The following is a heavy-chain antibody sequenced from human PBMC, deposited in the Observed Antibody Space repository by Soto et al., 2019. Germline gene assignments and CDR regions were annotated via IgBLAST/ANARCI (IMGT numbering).Heavy chain of an antibody. V-gene: IGHV4-34*01. CDR1: GGSSSGYY. D-gene: IGHD5-18*01. J-gene: IGHJ5*02. CDR2: INHSGST. Sequence: SETLSLTCAVYGGSSSGYYWSWIRQPPGKGLEWIGEINHSGSTNYNPSLKSRVTISVDTSKNQFSLKLSSVTAADTAVYYCARGRGFLRGYSYGFWFDPWGQGTLVTVSS. CDR3: ARGRGFLRGYSYGFWFDP.